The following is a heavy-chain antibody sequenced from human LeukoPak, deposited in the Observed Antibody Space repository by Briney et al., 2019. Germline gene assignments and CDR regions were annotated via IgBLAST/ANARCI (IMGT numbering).Heavy chain of an antibody. CDR3: ARYALGSNWLFDS. V-gene: IGHV1-2*02. D-gene: IGHD1-26*01. J-gene: IGHJ4*02. CDR1: GGTFSSYA. Sequence: ASVKVSCKASGGTFSSYAISWVRQAPGQGLEWMGWINSNSGDTGYAQNLQGGVTTTKDTPISTLYLDLSTLRSDHTAGYYCARYALGSNWLFDSWGQGNLVTVSS. CDR2: INSNSGDT.